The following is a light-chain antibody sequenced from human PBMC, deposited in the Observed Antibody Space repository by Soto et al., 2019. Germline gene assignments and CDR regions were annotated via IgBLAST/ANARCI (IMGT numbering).Light chain of an antibody. V-gene: IGLV1-47*01. Sequence: QSVLTQPPSASGTPGQTVTIPCSGRFSNIGSNFIYWYQQLPGTAPKLLIYRNNERPSGVPDRFSASKSGTSASLAISGLRSEDEADYHCAAWDDSLSGVVFGGGTKLTVL. CDR3: AAWDDSLSGVV. CDR2: RNN. J-gene: IGLJ3*02. CDR1: FSNIGSNF.